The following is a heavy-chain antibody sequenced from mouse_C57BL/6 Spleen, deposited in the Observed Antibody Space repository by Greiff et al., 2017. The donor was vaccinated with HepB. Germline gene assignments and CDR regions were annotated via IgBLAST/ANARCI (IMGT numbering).Heavy chain of an antibody. Sequence: QVQLQQPGAELVKPGASVKLSCKASGYTFTSYWMQWVKQRPGQGLEWIGEIDPSDSYTNYNQKFKGKATLTVDTSSSTAYMQLSSLSSEDSAVYYCAIYGSSPAWFAYWGQGTLVTVSA. CDR2: IDPSDSYT. CDR3: AIYGSSPAWFAY. J-gene: IGHJ3*01. V-gene: IGHV1-50*01. CDR1: GYTFTSYW. D-gene: IGHD1-1*01.